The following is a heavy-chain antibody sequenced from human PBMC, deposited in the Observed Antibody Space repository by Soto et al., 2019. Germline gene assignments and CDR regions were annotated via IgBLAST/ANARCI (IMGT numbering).Heavy chain of an antibody. Sequence: EVQLVEPGGGLIQPGGSLRLSCAASGFTVSNNYMTWVRQAPGKGLEWVSAIYSGGSTYYADSVKGRFTISRDNSKNTLYLQMNSLRAEDTAVYYCAKARSAAAGLFDYWGQGTLVTVSS. D-gene: IGHD6-13*01. CDR2: IYSGGST. V-gene: IGHV3-53*01. CDR3: AKARSAAAGLFDY. CDR1: GFTVSNNY. J-gene: IGHJ4*02.